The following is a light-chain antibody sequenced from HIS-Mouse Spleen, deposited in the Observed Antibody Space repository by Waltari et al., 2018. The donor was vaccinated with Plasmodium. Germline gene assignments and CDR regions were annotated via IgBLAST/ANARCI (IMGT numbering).Light chain of an antibody. CDR3: QVWDSSSDHVV. CDR1: QSVSSN. J-gene: IGLJ2*01. V-gene: IGLV3-21*02. CDR2: DDS. Sequence: VMTQSPATLSVSPGERATLSCRASQSVSSNLAWYQQKSGQAPVLVVYDDSDRPSGIPERFSGSNSGNTATLTISRVEAGDEADYYCQVWDSSSDHVVFGGGTKLTVL.